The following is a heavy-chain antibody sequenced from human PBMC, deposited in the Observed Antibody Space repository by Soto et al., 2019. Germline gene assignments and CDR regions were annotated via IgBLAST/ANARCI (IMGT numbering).Heavy chain of an antibody. D-gene: IGHD3-10*01. CDR1: GGSISRGGYY. V-gene: IGHV4-31*03. CDR2: LYYTECT. Sequence: QVQLQESGPGLVKPSQTLSLTCSVSGGSISRGGYYWSWIRQHPGKGLEWIGYLYYTECTPYNPSLKSRLTLSVDTSKNQFSLKLSSVTAADTAVYYCASFRFWPTYYFDYWGQGTLVTVSS. J-gene: IGHJ4*02. CDR3: ASFRFWPTYYFDY.